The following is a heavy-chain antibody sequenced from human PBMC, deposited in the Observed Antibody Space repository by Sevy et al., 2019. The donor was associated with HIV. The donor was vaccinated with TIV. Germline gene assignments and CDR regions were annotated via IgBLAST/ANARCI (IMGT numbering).Heavy chain of an antibody. CDR3: ARDGKLVASAFDI. J-gene: IGHJ3*02. Sequence: GGSLRLSCAASGFTFSSYSMNWVRQAPGKGLEWVSSISSSSSYIYYADSVKRRFTISRDNAKNSLYLQMNSLRAEDTAVYYCARDGKLVASAFDIWGQGTMVTVSS. CDR2: ISSSSSYI. CDR1: GFTFSSYS. V-gene: IGHV3-21*01. D-gene: IGHD6-13*01.